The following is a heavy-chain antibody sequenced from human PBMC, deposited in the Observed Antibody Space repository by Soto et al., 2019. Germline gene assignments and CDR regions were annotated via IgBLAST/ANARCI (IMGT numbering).Heavy chain of an antibody. J-gene: IGHJ6*03. Sequence: GGSLRLSCAASGFTFSSYGMHWVRQAPGKGLEWVAVISYDGSNKYYADSVKGRFTISRDNSKNTLYLQMNSLRAEDTAVYYCAKDPLIYCSGGSCYPDIGYYYYMDVWGKGTTVTVSS. V-gene: IGHV3-30*18. D-gene: IGHD2-15*01. CDR3: AKDPLIYCSGGSCYPDIGYYYYMDV. CDR1: GFTFSSYG. CDR2: ISYDGSNK.